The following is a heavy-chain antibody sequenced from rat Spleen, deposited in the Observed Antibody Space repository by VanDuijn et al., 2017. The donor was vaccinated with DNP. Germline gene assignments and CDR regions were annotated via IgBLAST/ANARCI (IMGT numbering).Heavy chain of an antibody. CDR2: IIYDGSST. J-gene: IGHJ2*01. Sequence: EVQLVESGGGLVQPGNSLKLSCAASGFTFSDYAMAWVRQSPKKGLEWVATIIYDGSSTYYRDSVKGRFTISRDNAKSTLYLQMDSLRSEDTATYYCATSKPHTHYFDYWGQGVMVTVSS. CDR3: ATSKPHTHYFDY. D-gene: IGHD1-4*01. CDR1: GFTFSDYA. V-gene: IGHV5S10*01.